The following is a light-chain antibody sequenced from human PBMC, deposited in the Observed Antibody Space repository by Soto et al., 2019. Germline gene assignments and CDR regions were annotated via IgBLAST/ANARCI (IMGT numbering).Light chain of an antibody. V-gene: IGKV3-20*01. CDR1: QSVSSSY. CDR2: GAS. CDR3: QQYGSSPYT. Sequence: EIVLTQSPGTLSLSPGERATLSCRASQSVSSSYLAWYQQKPGQAPRLLIYGASSRATDIPDRFSGSGSGTDCTLTISRLEPEDFAVYYCQQYGSSPYTFGQGTKLEIK. J-gene: IGKJ2*01.